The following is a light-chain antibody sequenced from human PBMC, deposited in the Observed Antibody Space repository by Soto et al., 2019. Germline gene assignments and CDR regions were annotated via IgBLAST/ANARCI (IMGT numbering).Light chain of an antibody. V-gene: IGKV1-5*03. CDR3: QQYNNYPYT. CDR2: KAS. CDR1: QTISSY. J-gene: IGKJ2*01. Sequence: DIQMTQSPSTLSASVGDRVTITCRASQTISSYLAWYQQKPGKAPKVLIYKASSLKSGVPSRFSGSGSGTDFTLTISSLQPDDFATYYCQQYNNYPYTFGLGTKLEIK.